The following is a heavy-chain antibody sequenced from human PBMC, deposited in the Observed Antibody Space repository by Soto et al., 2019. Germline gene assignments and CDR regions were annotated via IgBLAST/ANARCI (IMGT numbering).Heavy chain of an antibody. CDR1: GGTFSGYG. Sequence: QVQLVQSGAVVKKPGSSVEVSCQASGGTFSGYGISWVRQAPGQGLEWMGGTVPVFDTSKYAPRFQGRVTITKDKSTSTAYMKLSSVTSDDTAIYFCARGVSNSGAYYTGPSAYDLWGQGTLVIVSS. D-gene: IGHD3-10*01. CDR3: ARGVSNSGAYYTGPSAYDL. V-gene: IGHV1-69*06. CDR2: TVPVFDTS. J-gene: IGHJ3*01.